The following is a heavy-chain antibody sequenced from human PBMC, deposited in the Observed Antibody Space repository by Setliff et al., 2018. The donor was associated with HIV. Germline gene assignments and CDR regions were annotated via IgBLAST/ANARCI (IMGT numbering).Heavy chain of an antibody. J-gene: IGHJ4*02. CDR3: ARDAPWDSYGLDY. D-gene: IGHD5-18*01. Sequence: GGSLRLSCSASGFTFSSYVMHWVRQAPGRGLEYVSAISSNGGSTYYADSVKGRFTISRDNAKNSLYLQMNSLTAADTAVYYCARDAPWDSYGLDYWGQGTLVTVSS. CDR2: ISSNGGST. CDR1: GFTFSSYV. V-gene: IGHV3-64*04.